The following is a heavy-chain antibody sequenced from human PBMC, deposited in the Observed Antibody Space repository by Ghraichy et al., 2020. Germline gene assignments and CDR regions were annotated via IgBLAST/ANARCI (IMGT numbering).Heavy chain of an antibody. CDR3: TTFFRGYYYGYDAFDI. J-gene: IGHJ3*02. Sequence: GESLNISCAASGFTFSNAWMSWVRQAPGKGLEWVGRIKSKTDGGTTDYAAPVKGRFTISRDDLKNTLYLQMNSLKTEDTAVYYCTTFFRGYYYGYDAFDIWGQGTMVTVSS. V-gene: IGHV3-15*01. D-gene: IGHD3-22*01. CDR1: GFTFSNAW. CDR2: IKSKTDGGTT.